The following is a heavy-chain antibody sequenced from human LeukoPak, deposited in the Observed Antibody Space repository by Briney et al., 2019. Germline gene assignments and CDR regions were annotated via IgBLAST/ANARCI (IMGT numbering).Heavy chain of an antibody. CDR2: IYYSGST. D-gene: IGHD3-22*01. Sequence: SETLSLTCTVSGGSISSGDYYWSWIRQHPGKGLEWIGYIYYSGSTYYNPSLKSRVTISVDTSKNQFSLKLSSVTAADTAVYYCARVNYYDSSGYTNDYWGQGTLVTVSS. CDR1: GGSISSGDYY. J-gene: IGHJ4*02. V-gene: IGHV4-31*03. CDR3: ARVNYYDSSGYTNDY.